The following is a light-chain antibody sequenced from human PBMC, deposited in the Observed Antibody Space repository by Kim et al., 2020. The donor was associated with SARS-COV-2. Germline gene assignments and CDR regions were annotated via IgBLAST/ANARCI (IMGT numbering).Light chain of an antibody. J-gene: IGKJ1*01. CDR2: RAS. CDR1: ENIGSD. Sequence: SVSPGESATLSCRASENIGSDRVWYQQIPGQAPSLLMFRASTRATGIPARFSGSGSGTDFTLTISSLQSEDIAVYYCQQYRSWPRTFGQGTKVEI. V-gene: IGKV3-15*01. CDR3: QQYRSWPRT.